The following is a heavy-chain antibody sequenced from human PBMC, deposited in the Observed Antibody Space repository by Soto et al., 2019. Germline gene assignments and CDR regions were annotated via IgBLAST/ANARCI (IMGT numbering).Heavy chain of an antibody. V-gene: IGHV1-18*01. CDR3: VSDEVTPPGFGFDY. Sequence: QIQVVQSGAEVKKPGASVKVSCKASEYSFSSYAISWVRQALGQGLEWMGWINPYNENTNYAQKFQRRVSLTTGTSTSTAYMELRSLRFDDAATYYCVSDEVTPPGFGFDYCGQGTLVNVAS. CDR1: EYSFSSYA. J-gene: IGHJ4*02. CDR2: INPYNENT. D-gene: IGHD2-21*02.